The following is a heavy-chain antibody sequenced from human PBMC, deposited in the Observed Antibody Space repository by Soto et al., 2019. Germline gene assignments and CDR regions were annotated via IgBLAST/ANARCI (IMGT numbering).Heavy chain of an antibody. J-gene: IGHJ3*02. CDR2: IYPGGDSDT. D-gene: IGHD4-4*01. CDR3: ATQMTTSQDAFDI. Sequence: GESLKISCKTSGYVFTAYWIGWVRQMPGKGLEWMGIIYPGGDSDTRYSQSSQGQVTISADKSITTAYLQWNSLKASDTAMYYCATQMTTSQDAFDIWGQGTLVTVSS. V-gene: IGHV5-51*01. CDR1: GYVFTAYW.